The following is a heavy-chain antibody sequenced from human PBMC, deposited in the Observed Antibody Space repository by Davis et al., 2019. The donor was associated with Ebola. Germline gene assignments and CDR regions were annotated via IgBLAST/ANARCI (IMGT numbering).Heavy chain of an antibody. CDR2: ISGSGGST. V-gene: IGHV3-23*01. J-gene: IGHJ6*02. D-gene: IGHD6-13*01. Sequence: GESLKISCAASGFTFSSYAMSWVRQAPGKGLEWVSAISGSGGSTYYADSVKGRFTISRDNSKNTLYLQMNSLRAEDTAVYYCAKDTLSGAAGTLGYYGMDVWGQGTTVTVSS. CDR1: GFTFSSYA. CDR3: AKDTLSGAAGTLGYYGMDV.